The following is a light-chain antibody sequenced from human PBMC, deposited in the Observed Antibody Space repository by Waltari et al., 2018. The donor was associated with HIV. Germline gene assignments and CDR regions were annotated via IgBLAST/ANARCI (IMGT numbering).Light chain of an antibody. CDR1: QSVNYN. J-gene: IGKJ3*01. CDR2: DTS. V-gene: IGKV3-15*01. CDR3: HEYNKWPFT. Sequence: IVMTQSPPTLSVSPGERVTLSCRASQSVNYNLAWYQQKPGQAPRFLIYDTSTRATGVPARFSGSGSGTEFTLTISSLQSEDFAIYYCHEYNKWPFTFGPGTKVEIK.